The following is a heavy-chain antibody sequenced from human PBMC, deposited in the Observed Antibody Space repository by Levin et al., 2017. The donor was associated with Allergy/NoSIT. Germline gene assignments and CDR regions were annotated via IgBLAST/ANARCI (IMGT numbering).Heavy chain of an antibody. Sequence: GGSLRLSCAASGFTFSSYAMSWVRQAPGKGLEWVSAISGSGVSTYYADSVKGRFTISRDNSKNTLYLQMNSLRAEDTAIYYCAKECYSNYGFQLDNWGQGTLVTVSS. D-gene: IGHD4-11*01. CDR1: GFTFSSYA. CDR2: ISGSGVST. J-gene: IGHJ4*02. V-gene: IGHV3-23*01. CDR3: AKECYSNYGFQLDN.